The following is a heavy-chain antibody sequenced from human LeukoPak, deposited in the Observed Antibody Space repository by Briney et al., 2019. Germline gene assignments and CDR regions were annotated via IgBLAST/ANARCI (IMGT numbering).Heavy chain of an antibody. CDR3: AAVDVDTAFP. Sequence: GGSLRLSCAASGFTFSSYGMTWVRQAPGKGLEWVSAISGSGGSTYYADSVKGRFAISRDNSKNTLYLQMNSLRAEDTAVYYCAAVDVDTAFPWGQGTLVTVSS. J-gene: IGHJ5*02. CDR2: ISGSGGST. V-gene: IGHV3-23*01. CDR1: GFTFSSYG. D-gene: IGHD5-18*01.